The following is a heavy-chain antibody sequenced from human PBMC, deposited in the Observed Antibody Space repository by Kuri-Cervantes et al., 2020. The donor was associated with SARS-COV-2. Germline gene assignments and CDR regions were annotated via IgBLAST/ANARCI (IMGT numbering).Heavy chain of an antibody. CDR1: GLTFNTCA. Sequence: LSLTCAASGLTFNTCAMHWVRQAPGKGLEWVAMVSSDGTNQSYADSVKGRFTISRDNSKNTLHLQIISLRTEDTGVFYCARARVGVFDFWGQGALVTVSS. CDR2: VSSDGTNQ. J-gene: IGHJ4*02. D-gene: IGHD2-21*01. CDR3: ARARVGVFDF. V-gene: IGHV3-30*04.